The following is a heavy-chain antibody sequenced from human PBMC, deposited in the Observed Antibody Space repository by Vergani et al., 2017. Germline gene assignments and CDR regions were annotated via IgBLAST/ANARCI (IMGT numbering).Heavy chain of an antibody. CDR3: ARDVGYCSSTSFRFDP. CDR1: GYTFTSYS. J-gene: IGHJ5*02. V-gene: IGHV7-4-1*02. Sequence: QVQLVQSGSELKKPGASLKVSCKASGYTFTSYSINWVRQAPGQGLEWMGWINTNTGNPTYAQGFTGRVVFSLDTSVSTAYLQFSSLKAEVTAVYYCARDVGYCSSTSFRFDPWGQGTLVTVSS. D-gene: IGHD2-2*01. CDR2: INTNTGNP.